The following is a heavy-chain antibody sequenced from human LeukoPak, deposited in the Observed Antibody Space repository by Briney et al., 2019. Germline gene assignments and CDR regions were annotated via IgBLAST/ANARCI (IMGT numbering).Heavy chain of an antibody. V-gene: IGHV3-21*01. D-gene: IGHD5-18*01. J-gene: IGHJ5*02. CDR3: ARPPTEAVDTANNWFDP. Sequence: GGSLRLSCAASGFTFSSYSMNWVRQAPGKGLEWVSSISSSSYIYYADSVKGRFTISRDNAKNSLYLQMNSLRAEDTAVYYCARPPTEAVDTANNWFDPWGQGTLVTVSS. CDR2: ISSSSYI. CDR1: GFTFSSYS.